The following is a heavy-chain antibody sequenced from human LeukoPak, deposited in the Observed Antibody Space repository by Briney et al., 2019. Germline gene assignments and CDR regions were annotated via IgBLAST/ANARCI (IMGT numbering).Heavy chain of an antibody. CDR3: ARAHISSWDLFDY. J-gene: IGHJ4*02. CDR2: INPDSSNT. CDR1: GYTFTSYA. D-gene: IGHD2-2*01. Sequence: ASVKVSCKTSGYTFTSYAVHWVRQAPGQRLEWMGWINPDSSNTKYSQDFQGRVTITRDTSTSTLYMELSSLKSEDMAVYYCARAHISSWDLFDYWGQGTLVTVSS. V-gene: IGHV1-3*03.